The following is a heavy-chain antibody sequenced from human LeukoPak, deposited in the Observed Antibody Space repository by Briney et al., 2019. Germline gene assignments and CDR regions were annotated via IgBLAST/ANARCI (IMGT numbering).Heavy chain of an antibody. CDR2: IYTSGST. Sequence: PSETLCLTCTVSGGSISSSYWSRIRQPAGKELEWIGRIYTSGSTNYNPSLKSRVTMSVDTSKNQFSLKLSSVTAADTAVYYCARELVRGVDLFHYYYYGMDVWGQGTTVTVSS. CDR1: GGSISSSY. CDR3: ARELVRGVDLFHYYYYGMDV. V-gene: IGHV4-4*07. J-gene: IGHJ6*02. D-gene: IGHD3-10*01.